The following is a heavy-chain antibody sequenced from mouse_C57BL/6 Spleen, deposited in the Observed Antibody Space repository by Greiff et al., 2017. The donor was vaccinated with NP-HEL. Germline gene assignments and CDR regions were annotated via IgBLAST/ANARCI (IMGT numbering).Heavy chain of an antibody. V-gene: IGHV5-6*01. Sequence: DVHLVESGGDLVKPGGSLKLSCAASGFTFSSYGMSWVRQTPDKRLEWVATISSGGSYTYYPDSVKGRFTISRDNAKNTLYLQMSSLKSEDTAMYYCASPLYDYDGYYAMDYWGQGTSVTVSS. CDR2: ISSGGSYT. D-gene: IGHD2-4*01. J-gene: IGHJ4*01. CDR1: GFTFSSYG. CDR3: ASPLYDYDGYYAMDY.